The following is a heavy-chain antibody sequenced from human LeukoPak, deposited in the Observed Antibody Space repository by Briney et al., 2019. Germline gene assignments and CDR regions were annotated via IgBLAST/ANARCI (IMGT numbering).Heavy chain of an antibody. J-gene: IGHJ4*02. D-gene: IGHD3-22*01. CDR3: ARHPYNGYYYDSSGYYYAEHLFDY. CDR2: IYYSGST. V-gene: IGHV4-39*01. Sequence: PSETLSLTCTVSGGSTSTSNYYWGWIRQPPGRGLEWIVSIYYSGSTYYNPSLKSRVTISVDTAKNQFSRKLSSVTAADTAVYYCARHPYNGYYYDSSGYYYAEHLFDYWGQGTLVTVSS. CDR1: GGSTSTSNYY.